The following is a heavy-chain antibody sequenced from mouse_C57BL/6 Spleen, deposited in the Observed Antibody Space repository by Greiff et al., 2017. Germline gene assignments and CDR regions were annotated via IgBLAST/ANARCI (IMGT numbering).Heavy chain of an antibody. V-gene: IGHV8-12*01. CDR2: IYWDDDK. J-gene: IGHJ4*01. D-gene: IGHD2-1*01. Sequence: QVTLKVCGPGILQSSQTLSLTCSFSGFSLSTSGMGVSWIRQPSGKGLEWLAHIYWDDDKRYNPSLKSRLTISKDTSRNQVFLKITSVDTADTATYYCARSSEGNRYYYAMDYWGQGTSVTVSS. CDR1: GFSLSTSGMG. CDR3: ARSSEGNRYYYAMDY.